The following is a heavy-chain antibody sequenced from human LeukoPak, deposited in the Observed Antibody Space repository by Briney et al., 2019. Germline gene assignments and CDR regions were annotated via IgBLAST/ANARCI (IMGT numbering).Heavy chain of an antibody. CDR2: VNHSGST. V-gene: IGHV4-34*01. D-gene: IGHD1-20*01. CDR3: ARSYPKTYNWNYPDY. Sequence: SETLSLTCAVYGGSFSGYYWSWIRQPPGKGLEWIGEVNHSGSTNYNPSLKSRVTISVDTSKNQFSLKLSSVTAADTAVYYCARSYPKTYNWNYPDYWGQGTLVTVSS. CDR1: GGSFSGYY. J-gene: IGHJ4*02.